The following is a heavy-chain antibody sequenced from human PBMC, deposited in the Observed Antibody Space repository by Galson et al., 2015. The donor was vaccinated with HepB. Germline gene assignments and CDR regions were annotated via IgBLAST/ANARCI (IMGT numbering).Heavy chain of an antibody. J-gene: IGHJ5*02. Sequence: PALVKPTQTLTLTCTFSGFSLSTSGVGVGWIRQPPGKALEWLALIYWDDDERYSPSLKSRLTISKDTSKNQVVLTMTNMDPVDTATYYCAHRRRCGSGSYAPYNWFDPWGQGTLVTVSS. D-gene: IGHD3-10*01. V-gene: IGHV2-5*02. CDR3: AHRRRCGSGSYAPYNWFDP. CDR1: GFSLSTSGVG. CDR2: IYWDDDE.